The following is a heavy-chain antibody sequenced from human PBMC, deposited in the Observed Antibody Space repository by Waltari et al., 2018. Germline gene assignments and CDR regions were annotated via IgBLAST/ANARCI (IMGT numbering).Heavy chain of an antibody. V-gene: IGHV3-NL1*01. D-gene: IGHD6-19*01. CDR1: GFTFSSYG. Sequence: QVQLVESGGGVVQPGRSLRLSCAASGFTFSSYGMHWVRQAPGKGLEWVSVIYSGGSTYDADSVKGRFTISRDNSKNTLYLQMNSLRAEDTAVYYCARHSSGWYIYFQHWGQGTLVTVSS. CDR3: ARHSSGWYIYFQH. CDR2: IYSGGST. J-gene: IGHJ1*01.